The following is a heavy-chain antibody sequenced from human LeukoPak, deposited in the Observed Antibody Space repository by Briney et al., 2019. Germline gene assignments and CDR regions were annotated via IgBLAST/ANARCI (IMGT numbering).Heavy chain of an antibody. CDR2: INTNTGNP. V-gene: IGHV7-4-1*02. Sequence: ASVKVSCKASGYTFTSYAMNWVRQAPGQGLEWMGWINTNTGNPTYAQGFTGRFVFSLDTSVSTAYLQISSLKAEDTAVYYCASSHSSWRGPHYYDSSGFDYWGQGTLVTVSS. CDR1: GYTFTSYA. CDR3: ASSHSSWRGPHYYDSSGFDY. J-gene: IGHJ4*02. D-gene: IGHD3-22*01.